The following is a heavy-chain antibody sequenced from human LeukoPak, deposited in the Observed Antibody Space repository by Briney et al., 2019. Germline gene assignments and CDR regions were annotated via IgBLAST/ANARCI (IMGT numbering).Heavy chain of an antibody. D-gene: IGHD3-22*01. CDR3: ARRYDTSGYYYFDY. Sequence: PSETLSLTCTVSGGSISSYYWGWIRQPPGKGLEWIGNIYHSGTTYYNPSLKSRVTISVDTSKNQFSLKLNSVTAADTAVYYCARRYDTSGYYYFDYWGQGTLVTVSS. J-gene: IGHJ4*02. CDR1: GGSISSYY. V-gene: IGHV4-59*08. CDR2: IYHSGTT.